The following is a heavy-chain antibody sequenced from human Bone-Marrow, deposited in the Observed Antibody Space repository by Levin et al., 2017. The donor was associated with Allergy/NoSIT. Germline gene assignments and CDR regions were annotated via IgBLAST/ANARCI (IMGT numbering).Heavy chain of an antibody. Sequence: HPGGSLRLSCAASGFTFSSYGMHWVRQAPGKGLEWVAVIWYDGSNKYYADSVKGRFTISRDNPKNTLYLQVNSLRAEDTAVYYCARGAAEGTYHYYYYMDVWGKGTTVTVSS. CDR1: GFTFSSYG. CDR2: IWYDGSNK. CDR3: ARGAAEGTYHYYYYMDV. V-gene: IGHV3-33*01. D-gene: IGHD6-13*01. J-gene: IGHJ6*03.